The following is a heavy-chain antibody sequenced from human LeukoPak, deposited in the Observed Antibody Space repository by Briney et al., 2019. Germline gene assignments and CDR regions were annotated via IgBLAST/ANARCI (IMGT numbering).Heavy chain of an antibody. D-gene: IGHD5-18*01. CDR2: ISYDGSNK. CDR3: ARRGYSYGSTGYYFDY. CDR1: GFTFSSYA. Sequence: PGGSLRLSCAASGFTFSSYAMRWVRQAPGKGLEWVAVISYDGSNKYYADSVKGRFTISRDNSKNTLYLQMNSLRAEDTAVYYCARRGYSYGSTGYYFDYWGQGTLVTVSS. J-gene: IGHJ4*02. V-gene: IGHV3-30-3*01.